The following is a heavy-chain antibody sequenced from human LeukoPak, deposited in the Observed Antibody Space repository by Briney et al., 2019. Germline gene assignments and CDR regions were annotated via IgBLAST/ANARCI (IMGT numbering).Heavy chain of an antibody. CDR3: ASRFWSGYYTVGYYFDY. D-gene: IGHD3-3*01. J-gene: IGHJ4*02. V-gene: IGHV4-38-2*01. CDR1: GYSISSGYY. CDR2: IYHSGST. Sequence: PSETLSLTCAVSGYSISSGYYWGWIRQPPGNGLEWIGSIYHSGSTYYNPSLKSRVTISVDTSKNQFSLKLSSVTAADTAVYYCASRFWSGYYTVGYYFDYWGQGTLVTVSS.